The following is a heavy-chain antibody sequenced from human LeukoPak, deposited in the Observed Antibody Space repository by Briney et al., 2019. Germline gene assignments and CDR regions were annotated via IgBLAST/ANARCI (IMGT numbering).Heavy chain of an antibody. J-gene: IGHJ6*02. CDR1: GFTFSSYA. CDR2: ISYDGSNK. V-gene: IGHV3-30-3*01. D-gene: IGHD3/OR15-3a*01. CDR3: ARDPHKGLFGLDV. Sequence: GGSLRLSCAASGFTFSSYAMFWVRQAPGKGLEWVAVISYDGSNKYYADSVKGRFTISRDNSKNTLYLQMNSLRVEDTAVYYCARDPHKGLFGLDVWGQGTTVTVSS.